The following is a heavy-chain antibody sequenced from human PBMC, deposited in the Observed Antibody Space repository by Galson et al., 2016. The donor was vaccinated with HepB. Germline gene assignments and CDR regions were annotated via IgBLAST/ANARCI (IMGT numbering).Heavy chain of an antibody. V-gene: IGHV1-2*02. CDR1: GYTFTGYF. D-gene: IGHD6-25*01. CDR2: NNPNSGAT. CDR3: ARAGVAAAVTLDY. Sequence: SVKVSCKASGYTFTGYFIHWVRQAPGHELEWMGWNNPNSGATKYAQKFQGGVTMSRDTSVSTAYMELSGLKIDDTAVYYCARAGVAAAVTLDYWGQGTGVIVSS. J-gene: IGHJ4*02.